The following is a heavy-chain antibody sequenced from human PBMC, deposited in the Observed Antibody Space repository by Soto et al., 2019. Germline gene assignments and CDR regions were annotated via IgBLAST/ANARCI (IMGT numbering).Heavy chain of an antibody. CDR2: IYDSGSA. CDR3: ARGILRPNHYMDV. CDR1: GDSISRGGYF. J-gene: IGHJ6*03. D-gene: IGHD1-26*01. Sequence: QVQLQESGPGLVKPSQTLSLTCIVSGDSISRGGYFWTWIRQHPGKGLEWIGYIYDSGSAFYNPSLKSRFTMSVGASKTQFSLNLRSVTAADTAVFYCARGILRPNHYMDVWGKGTAVAVSS. V-gene: IGHV4-31*03.